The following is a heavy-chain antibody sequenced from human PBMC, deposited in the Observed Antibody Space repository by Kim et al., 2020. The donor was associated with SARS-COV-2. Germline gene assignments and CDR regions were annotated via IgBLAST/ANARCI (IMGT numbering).Heavy chain of an antibody. V-gene: IGHV4-31*03. J-gene: IGHJ3*02. CDR1: GGSISIGAYY. CDR3: ERASMTEAYSFDI. D-gene: IGHD2-21*01. Sequence: SETLSLTCTVSGGSISIGAYYWSWIRQVPRRGLEWIGFIYYSGDTYYSPSLKSRTTISVDTSKNQFSLKVNSVTAADTAMYYCERASMTEAYSFDIWGQGTMVTVSS. CDR2: IYYSGDT.